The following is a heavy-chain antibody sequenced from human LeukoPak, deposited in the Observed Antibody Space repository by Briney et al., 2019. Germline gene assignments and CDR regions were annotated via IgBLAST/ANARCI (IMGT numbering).Heavy chain of an antibody. V-gene: IGHV3-23*01. D-gene: IGHD3-22*01. Sequence: GGSLRLSCAASGFTFSNYAMSWVRQAPGKGLEWVSAFSPSGGGTYYADSVKGRFTISRDNSKNTLYLQMNSLRAEDTAVYYCAKNLYTVDKYYYDSSGPTDFGHRGQGTLVTVSS. CDR2: FSPSGGGT. J-gene: IGHJ4*02. CDR1: GFTFSNYA. CDR3: AKNLYTVDKYYYDSSGPTDFGH.